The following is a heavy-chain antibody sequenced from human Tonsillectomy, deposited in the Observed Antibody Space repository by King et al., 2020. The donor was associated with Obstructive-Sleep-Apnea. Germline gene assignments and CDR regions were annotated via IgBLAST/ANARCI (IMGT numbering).Heavy chain of an antibody. J-gene: IGHJ4*02. CDR2: IYSGGST. D-gene: IGHD2-21*02. V-gene: IGHV3-66*01. CDR1: GFTVSSNY. CDR3: ARGGGDTDHRGFDY. Sequence: QLVQSGGGLVQPGGSLRLSCAASGFTVSSNYMSWVRQAPGKGLEWVSVIYSGGSTYYADSVKGRFTISRDNSKNTLYLQMNSLRAEDTAVYYCARGGGDTDHRGFDYWGQGTLVTVSS.